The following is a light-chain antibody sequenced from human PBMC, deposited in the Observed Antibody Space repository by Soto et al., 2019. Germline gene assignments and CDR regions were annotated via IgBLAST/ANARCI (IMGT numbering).Light chain of an antibody. V-gene: IGKV4-1*01. CDR3: QQYYSVPFT. CDR2: WSS. J-gene: IGKJ3*01. Sequence: DIVMTQFPDSLAVSLGERATINCKSSQSVFDSSNNKNYISWYQQKPGQPPNLLISWSSARASGVPDRFNGGGSGTDLTLTINGLQAEDVAICYCQQYYSVPFTFGPGTK. CDR1: QSVFDSSNNKNY.